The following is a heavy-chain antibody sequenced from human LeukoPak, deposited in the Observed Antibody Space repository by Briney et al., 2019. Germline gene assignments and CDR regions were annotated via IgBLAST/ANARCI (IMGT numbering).Heavy chain of an antibody. CDR2: IYRSGST. Sequence: SETLSLTCTVSGGSIRMSTYYWGWIRQPPGKGLEWIGSIYRSGSTHYNPSLRSRVTMSVDTSKNQFTLKVTAVTAADTAVYYCVTNGTVTVAGTKFNYFDYWGQGALVTVSS. V-gene: IGHV4-39*01. D-gene: IGHD6-19*01. CDR3: VTNGTVTVAGTKFNYFDY. CDR1: GGSIRMSTYY. J-gene: IGHJ4*02.